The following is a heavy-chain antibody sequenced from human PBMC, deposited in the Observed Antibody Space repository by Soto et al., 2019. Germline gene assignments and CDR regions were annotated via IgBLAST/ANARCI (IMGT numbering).Heavy chain of an antibody. CDR2: ISGSGGTT. CDR3: AKTATGWFSAFDI. D-gene: IGHD6-19*01. J-gene: IGHJ3*02. V-gene: IGHV3-23*01. CDR1: GFTFSSYA. Sequence: EVQLLESGGGLVQPGGSLRLSCAASGFTFSSYAMSWVRQAPGKGLEWVSAISGSGGTTYYADSVKGRFTFSRDNSKNTLYLQMNSLIAEDTAVYYCAKTATGWFSAFDIWGQGTMVTVSS.